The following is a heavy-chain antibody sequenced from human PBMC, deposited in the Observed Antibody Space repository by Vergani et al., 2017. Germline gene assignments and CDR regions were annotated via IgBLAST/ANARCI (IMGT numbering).Heavy chain of an antibody. J-gene: IGHJ4*02. V-gene: IGHV3-72*01. Sequence: EVQLVESGGGLVQPGGSLRLSCAASGFTFSDHYMDWVRQAPGKGLEWVGRTRNKANSYSTEYAASVKGRFTISRDDSKNSLYLQMNSLKTEDTAVYYCARSASTTVTTLGSGLEIWGQGTLVTVSS. CDR3: ARSASTTVTTLGSGLEI. CDR2: TRNKANSYST. CDR1: GFTFSDHY. D-gene: IGHD4-17*01.